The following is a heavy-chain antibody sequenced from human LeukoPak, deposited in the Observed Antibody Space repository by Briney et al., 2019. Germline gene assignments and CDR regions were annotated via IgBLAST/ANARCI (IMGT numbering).Heavy chain of an antibody. CDR1: GYTFTSYG. V-gene: IGHV1-18*01. J-gene: IGHJ3*02. Sequence: ASVKVSCKASGYTFTSYGISWVRQAPGQGLEWMGWISAYNGNTNYAQKLQGRVTMTTDTSTSTAYMELRSLRSDDTAVYYCARDRTPPTYDFWSGPDHDAFDIWGQGTMATVSS. CDR2: ISAYNGNT. D-gene: IGHD3-3*01. CDR3: ARDRTPPTYDFWSGPDHDAFDI.